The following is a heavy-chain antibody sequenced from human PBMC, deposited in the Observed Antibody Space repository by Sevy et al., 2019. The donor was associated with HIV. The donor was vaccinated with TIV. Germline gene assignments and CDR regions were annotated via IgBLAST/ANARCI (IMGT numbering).Heavy chain of an antibody. CDR1: GFIVSNNH. D-gene: IGHD3-10*01. CDR2: IYSGVTA. V-gene: IGHV3-53*01. Sequence: GGSLRLSCAASGFIVSNNHMTWVRQAPGKGLECVSVIYSGVTAYYADSVKGRFTISRDNSKNILYLQMNSLRAEDTAVYYCARIRKWLGEFPGGDVWGQGTTVTVSS. CDR3: ARIRKWLGEFPGGDV. J-gene: IGHJ6*02.